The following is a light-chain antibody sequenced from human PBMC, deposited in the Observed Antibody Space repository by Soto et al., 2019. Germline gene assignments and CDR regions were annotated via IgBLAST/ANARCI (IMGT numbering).Light chain of an antibody. CDR3: QGWVSGSDHVL. J-gene: IGLJ2*01. V-gene: IGLV3-21*01. CDR2: SDT. CDR1: NIGSKG. Sequence: SYELTQPPSVSVAPGETARISCGGNNIGSKGVHWYQQKPGQAPVLVIYSDTDLPPVIPERFSGSNSANMATLTISRVEAGDEADYYSQGWVSGSDHVLFDGGTKLTVL.